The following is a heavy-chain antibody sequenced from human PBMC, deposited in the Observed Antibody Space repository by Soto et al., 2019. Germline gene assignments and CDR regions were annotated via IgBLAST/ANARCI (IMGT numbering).Heavy chain of an antibody. CDR3: ARGGKDIVVVPAAMDFDY. V-gene: IGHV4-34*01. Sequence: SETLSLTCAVYGGSFSGYYWSWIRQPPGKGLEWIGEINHSGSTNYNPSLKSRVTISVDTSKNQFSLKLSSVTAADTAVYYCARGGKDIVVVPAAMDFDYWGQGTLVTVSS. CDR2: INHSGST. CDR1: GGSFSGYY. J-gene: IGHJ4*02. D-gene: IGHD2-2*01.